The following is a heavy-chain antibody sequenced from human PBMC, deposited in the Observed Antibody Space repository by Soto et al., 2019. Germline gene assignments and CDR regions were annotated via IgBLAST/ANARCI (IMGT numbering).Heavy chain of an antibody. J-gene: IGHJ4*02. CDR2: INDSGST. V-gene: IGHV4-34*01. CDR3: ARQINCSGSGSPRGYYFDF. CDR1: GGSFSGYY. D-gene: IGHD3-10*01. Sequence: PSETLSLTCAVYGGSFSGYYWSWIRQPPGKGLEWIGAINDSGSTNYNPSLKSRVTISVDMPKNEFSLELSSVTAADTALYYCARQINCSGSGSPRGYYFDFWGQGTLVTVSS.